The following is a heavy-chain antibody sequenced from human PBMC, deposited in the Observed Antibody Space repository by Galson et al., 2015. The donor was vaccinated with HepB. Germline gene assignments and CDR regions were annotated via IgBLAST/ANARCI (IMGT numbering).Heavy chain of an antibody. CDR2: INSDGITT. D-gene: IGHD3-22*01. V-gene: IGHV3-74*01. Sequence: SLRLSCAASGFTFSSYWMHWVRQGPGKGLVWVSRINSDGITTSYADSVKGRFTISRDNAKNTLYLQMNSLRAEDTAVYYCARVAGDSSGYYYFVPEFYFDYWGQGTLVTVSS. CDR3: ARVAGDSSGYYYFVPEFYFDY. CDR1: GFTFSSYW. J-gene: IGHJ4*02.